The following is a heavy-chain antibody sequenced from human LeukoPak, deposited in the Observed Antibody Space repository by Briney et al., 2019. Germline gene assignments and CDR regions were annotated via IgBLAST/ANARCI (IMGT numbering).Heavy chain of an antibody. D-gene: IGHD2-2*01. CDR3: ARGCSSTSCYPWGGY. Sequence: ASVKVSCKASGYTFTSYDINWVRQAPGQGLEWMGWMNPNSGNTGYAQKFQGKVTMTMNTSISTAYMELSSLRSEDTAVYYCARGCSSTSCYPWGGYWGQGTLVTVSS. CDR1: GYTFTSYD. J-gene: IGHJ4*02. CDR2: MNPNSGNT. V-gene: IGHV1-8*01.